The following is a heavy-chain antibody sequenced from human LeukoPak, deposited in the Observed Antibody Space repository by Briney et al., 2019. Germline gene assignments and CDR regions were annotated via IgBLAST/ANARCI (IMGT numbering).Heavy chain of an antibody. J-gene: IGHJ6*04. D-gene: IGHD3-22*01. Sequence: SETLSLTCTVSGGSVSSGSYYWSWIRQPPGKGLEWIGYIYYSGSTNYNPSLKSRVTISVDTSKNQFSLKLSSVTAADTAVYYCARDPLYYYDSSGYPHGMDVWGKGTTVTVSS. CDR2: IYYSGST. V-gene: IGHV4-61*01. CDR3: ARDPLYYYDSSGYPHGMDV. CDR1: GGSVSSGSYY.